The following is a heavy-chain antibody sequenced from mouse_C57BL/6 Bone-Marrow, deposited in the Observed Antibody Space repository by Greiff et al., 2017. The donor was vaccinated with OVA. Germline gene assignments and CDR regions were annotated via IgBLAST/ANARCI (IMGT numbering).Heavy chain of an antibody. Sequence: EVKLMESGPGLVKPSQSLSLTCSVTGYSIPSGYYWNWIRQFPGNKLEWMGYISYDGSNNYNPALKNRISITRETSKNQFFLKLNSVTTEDTATYYCARGSWDDWFAYWGQGTLVTVSA. CDR2: ISYDGSN. CDR3: ARGSWDDWFAY. J-gene: IGHJ3*01. V-gene: IGHV3-6*01. D-gene: IGHD4-1*01. CDR1: GYSIPSGYY.